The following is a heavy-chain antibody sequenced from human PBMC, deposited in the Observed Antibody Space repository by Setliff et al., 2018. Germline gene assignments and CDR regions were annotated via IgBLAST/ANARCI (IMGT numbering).Heavy chain of an antibody. CDR2: INPSGGRL. CDR1: GYTFTNYY. Sequence: ASVKVSCKASGYTFTNYYIHWVRQTPGQGLEWMGIINPSGGRLGYAEQFQDRVTMTRDTSTNTVYMDLSSLRDDDTAVYYCAREVSTGENSGCDIWGQGTVVTVSS. V-gene: IGHV1-46*01. D-gene: IGHD3-9*01. J-gene: IGHJ3*02. CDR3: AREVSTGENSGCDI.